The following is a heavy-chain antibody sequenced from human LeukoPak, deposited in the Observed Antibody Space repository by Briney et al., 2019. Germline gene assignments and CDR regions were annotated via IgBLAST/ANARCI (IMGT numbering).Heavy chain of an antibody. Sequence: VASVKVSCKASGYTITNNYMHWVRQAPGQGLEWMGVINPSGTGTSYAQKFQGRITMSRDTSTSTVYMELSSLRSDDTAVYYCARLNYRPIIKFFDYWGQGTLVTVSS. CDR2: INPSGTGT. J-gene: IGHJ4*02. CDR1: GYTITNNY. D-gene: IGHD4-11*01. CDR3: ARLNYRPIIKFFDY. V-gene: IGHV1-46*01.